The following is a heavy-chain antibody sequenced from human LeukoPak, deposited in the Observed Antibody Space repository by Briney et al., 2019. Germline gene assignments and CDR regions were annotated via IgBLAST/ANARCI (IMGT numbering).Heavy chain of an antibody. CDR2: ISSNGAST. CDR3: AKGSRYFDWFLD. J-gene: IGHJ4*02. V-gene: IGHV3-23*01. Sequence: GGSLRLSCAASGFTFSSYAMSWVRQAPGKGLEWVSGISSNGASTYYVDSVKGRFTISRDNSKNTLYLQMNSLRAEDTAVYYCAKGSRYFDWFLDWGQGTLVTVSS. D-gene: IGHD3-9*01. CDR1: GFTFSSYA.